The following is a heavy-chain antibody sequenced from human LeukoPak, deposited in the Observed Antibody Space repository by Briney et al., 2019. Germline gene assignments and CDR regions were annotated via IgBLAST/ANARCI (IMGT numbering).Heavy chain of an antibody. CDR2: IYSSGST. CDR3: ARATVGFCGGGTCYPSAVDY. V-gene: IGHV4-39*01. D-gene: IGHD2-15*01. Sequence: KPSGTLSLTCTVSGGSFTSGSYYWGWIRQPPGQGLEWIGSIYSSGSTSYNPSLKSRITISVDTFKNQFSLKLSSVTAADTALYYCARATVGFCGGGTCYPSAVDYWGQGTLVTVSS. CDR1: GGSFTSGSYY. J-gene: IGHJ4*02.